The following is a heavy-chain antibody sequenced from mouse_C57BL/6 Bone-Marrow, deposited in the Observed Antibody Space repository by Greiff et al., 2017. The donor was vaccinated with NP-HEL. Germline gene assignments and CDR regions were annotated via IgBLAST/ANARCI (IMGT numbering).Heavy chain of an antibody. CDR2: IDPENGDT. CDR1: GFNIKDDY. Sequence: EVQLQQSGAELVRPGASVKLSCTASGFNIKDDYMHWVKQRPEQGLEWIGWIDPENGDTEYASKFQGKATITADTSSNTAYLQLSSLTSEDTAVYYCTTSLIYYGNSLFAYWGQGTLVTVSA. CDR3: TTSLIYYGNSLFAY. D-gene: IGHD2-1*01. J-gene: IGHJ3*01. V-gene: IGHV14-4*01.